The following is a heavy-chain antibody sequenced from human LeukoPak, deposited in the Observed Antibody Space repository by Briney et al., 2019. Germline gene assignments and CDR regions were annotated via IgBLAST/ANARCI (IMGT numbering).Heavy chain of an antibody. D-gene: IGHD2-2*01. Sequence: ASVKVSCKASGYTFTGYYMHWVRQAPGQGLEWMGWINPNSGGTNYAQKFQGRVTMTRDTSISTAYMELRSPRSDDTAVCYCARDSLVPAARMDVWGQGTTVTVSS. CDR3: ARDSLVPAARMDV. CDR2: INPNSGGT. J-gene: IGHJ6*02. CDR1: GYTFTGYY. V-gene: IGHV1-2*02.